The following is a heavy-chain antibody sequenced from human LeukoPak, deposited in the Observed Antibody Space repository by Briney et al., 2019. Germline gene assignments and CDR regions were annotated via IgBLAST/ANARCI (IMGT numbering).Heavy chain of an antibody. J-gene: IGHJ4*02. CDR3: AKRGQSQTDY. V-gene: IGHV3-23*01. Sequence: GGSLRLSCAASGFTFRNYAMSWVRQAPGKGLEWVSTIIGSGGSTYYADSAKGRFTISRDNSKNTLYLQMSSLRADDTAVYYCAKRGQSQTDYWGQGTLVTVSS. CDR2: IIGSGGST. CDR1: GFTFRNYA.